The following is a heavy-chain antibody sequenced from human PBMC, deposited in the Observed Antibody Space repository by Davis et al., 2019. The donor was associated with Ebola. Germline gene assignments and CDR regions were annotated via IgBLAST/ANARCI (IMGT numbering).Heavy chain of an antibody. CDR2: MNPNSGNT. J-gene: IGHJ4*02. CDR1: GYTFTSYD. D-gene: IGHD3-9*01. Sequence: ASVKVSCKASGYTFTSYDINWVRQATGQGLEWMGWMNPNSGNTGYAQKFQGRVTMTRNTSISTAYMELSSLRSEDTAVYYCARGGRLRYFDWLLNRKFDYWGQGTLVTVS. V-gene: IGHV1-8*01. CDR3: ARGGRLRYFDWLLNRKFDY.